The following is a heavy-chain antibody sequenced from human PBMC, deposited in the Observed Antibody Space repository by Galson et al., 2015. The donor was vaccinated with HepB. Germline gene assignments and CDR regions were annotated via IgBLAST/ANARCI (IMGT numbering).Heavy chain of an antibody. CDR3: ARARGGFDV. CDR2: IYYNGVT. D-gene: IGHD6-25*01. Sequence: TLSLTCTVSGGSISTFGDYWTWIRQRPGKGLEWIGYIYYNGVTYYNPSLESRISMSVDTSQNQFSLKLASVNAADTAIFYCARARGGFDVWGRGPLVTVSS. V-gene: IGHV4-31*03. CDR1: GGSISTFGDY. J-gene: IGHJ2*01.